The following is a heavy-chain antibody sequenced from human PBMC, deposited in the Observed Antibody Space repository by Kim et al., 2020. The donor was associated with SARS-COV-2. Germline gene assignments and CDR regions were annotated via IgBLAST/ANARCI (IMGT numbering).Heavy chain of an antibody. CDR2: ISYDGSNK. V-gene: IGHV3-30*18. D-gene: IGHD3-10*01. CDR1: GFTFSSYG. Sequence: GGSLRLSCAASGFTFSSYGMHWVRQAPGKGLEWVAVISYDGSNKYYADSVKGRFTISRDNSKNTLYLQMNSLRAEDTAVYYCAKDHISYYYGSGSFSYFDYWGPGTLVTVSS. J-gene: IGHJ4*02. CDR3: AKDHISYYYGSGSFSYFDY.